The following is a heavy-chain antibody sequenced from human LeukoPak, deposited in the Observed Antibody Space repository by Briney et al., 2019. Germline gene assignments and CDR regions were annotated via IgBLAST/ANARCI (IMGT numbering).Heavy chain of an antibody. J-gene: IGHJ5*02. D-gene: IGHD6-13*01. CDR3: ARDEGYSSSVPFDP. CDR1: GYTFTSYA. V-gene: IGHV1-3*01. Sequence: GASVKVSCKASGYTFTSYAMHWVRQAPGQRLEWMGWINAGNGNTKYSQKFQGRVTITRDTSATTAYMELSSLRSEDTAVYYCARDEGYSSSVPFDPWGQGTLSPSPQ. CDR2: INAGNGNT.